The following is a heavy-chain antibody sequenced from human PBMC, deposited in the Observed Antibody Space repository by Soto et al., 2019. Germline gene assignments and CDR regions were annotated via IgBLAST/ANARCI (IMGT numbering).Heavy chain of an antibody. V-gene: IGHV1-69*02. D-gene: IGHD3-10*01. CDR3: ARGSTIVRGAPSWFDP. CDR1: GGTFSRYT. Sequence: QVQLVQSGAEVKKPGSSVKVSCKASGGTFSRYTINWVRQAPGQGLEWMGRIIPIAAIANYTQKFQGRVTITVDKSSRTAYMELSSLRSDDTAVYYCARGSTIVRGAPSWFDPWGQGTLVTVSS. CDR2: IIPIAAIA. J-gene: IGHJ5*02.